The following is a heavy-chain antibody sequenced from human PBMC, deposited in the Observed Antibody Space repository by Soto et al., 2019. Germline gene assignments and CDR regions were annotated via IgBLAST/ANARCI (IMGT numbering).Heavy chain of an antibody. CDR3: ATRGGAYCGGDCYYYYYYYGMDV. CDR1: GGSISSSSYY. V-gene: IGHV4-39*01. D-gene: IGHD2-21*02. Sequence: SETLSLTCTVSGGSISSSSYYWGWIRQPPGKGLEWIGSIYYSGSTYYNPSLKSRVTISVDTSKNQFSLKLSSVTAADTAVYYCATRGGAYCGGDCYYYYYYYGMDVWGQGTTVTVSS. J-gene: IGHJ6*02. CDR2: IYYSGST.